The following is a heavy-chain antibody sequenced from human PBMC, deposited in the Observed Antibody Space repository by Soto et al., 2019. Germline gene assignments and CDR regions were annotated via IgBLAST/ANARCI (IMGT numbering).Heavy chain of an antibody. CDR2: IYYSGST. V-gene: IGHV4-31*02. D-gene: IGHD3-10*01. Sequence: IRQHPGKGLEWIGYIYYSGSTYYNPSLKSRVTISVDTSKNQFSLKLSSVTAADTAVYYCARDVFYHYGSEIKQLNDAFDIGVLVTMVTV. J-gene: IGHJ3*02. CDR3: ARDVFYHYGSEIKQLNDAFDI.